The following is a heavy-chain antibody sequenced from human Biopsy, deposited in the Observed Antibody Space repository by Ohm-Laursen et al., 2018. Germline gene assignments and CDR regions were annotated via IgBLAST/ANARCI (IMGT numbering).Heavy chain of an antibody. Sequence: ASVKVSCQASSYTFTDYNIHWMRQAPGQGLEWLGYINCKTGATNYAQKFQGTVTMTRDTSISTAYLALGSLRSADTAIYYCARDPLNGHKHFDYWGQGSLVTVSS. V-gene: IGHV1-2*02. CDR2: INCKTGAT. CDR1: SYTFTDYN. J-gene: IGHJ4*02. CDR3: ARDPLNGHKHFDY. D-gene: IGHD2-8*01.